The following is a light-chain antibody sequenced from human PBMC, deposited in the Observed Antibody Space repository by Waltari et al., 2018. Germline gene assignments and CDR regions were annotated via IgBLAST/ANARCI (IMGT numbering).Light chain of an antibody. CDR1: QSVSSN. V-gene: IGKV3-15*01. J-gene: IGKJ1*01. CDR2: GAS. Sequence: EIVMTQSPATLSVSPGERAILSCRASQSVSSNLAWYQQKPGQAPRHLIYGASTRAAGIPASFSSSGSDTEFTLTINTLQSEDFAVYYCQHYDVWRTFGQGTKVEIK. CDR3: QHYDVWRT.